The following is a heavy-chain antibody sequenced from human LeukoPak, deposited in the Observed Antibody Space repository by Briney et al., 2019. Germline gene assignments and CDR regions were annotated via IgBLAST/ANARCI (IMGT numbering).Heavy chain of an antibody. Sequence: GGSLRLSXAASGFTFSSYSMNWVGQAPGKGLEWVSSISSSSSYIYYADSVKGRFTISRDNAKNSLYLQMNSLRAEDTAVYYCARGRAAAGTNYFDYWGQGTLVTVSS. CDR1: GFTFSSYS. V-gene: IGHV3-21*01. D-gene: IGHD6-13*01. J-gene: IGHJ4*02. CDR3: ARGRAAAGTNYFDY. CDR2: ISSSSSYI.